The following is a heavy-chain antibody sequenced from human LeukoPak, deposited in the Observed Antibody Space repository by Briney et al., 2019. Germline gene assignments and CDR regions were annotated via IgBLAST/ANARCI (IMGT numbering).Heavy chain of an antibody. CDR2: IYSGGST. J-gene: IGHJ4*02. D-gene: IGHD3-22*01. CDR1: GFTVSSNY. CDR3: ARYYYDSSGYYFYFDY. V-gene: IGHV3-66*01. Sequence: GGSLRRSCAASGFTVSSNYMSWVRQAPGKGLEWVSVIYSGGSTYYADSVKGRFTISRDNSKNTLYLQMNSLRAEDTAVYYCARYYYDSSGYYFYFDYWGQGTLVTVSS.